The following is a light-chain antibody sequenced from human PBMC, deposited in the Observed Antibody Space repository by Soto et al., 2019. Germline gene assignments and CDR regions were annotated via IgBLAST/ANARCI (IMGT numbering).Light chain of an antibody. CDR1: QDLTNY. V-gene: IGKV1-39*01. Sequence: DIQMTQSPPSLAASVGDRVTITCQASQDLTNYLNWYQQKPGEAPKLLIYDTITLEEGVPSRFSGSTTGTDFTLTITGLQPEDSATYYCQQTLSVPRTFGLGTKVEIK. CDR2: DTI. J-gene: IGKJ1*01. CDR3: QQTLSVPRT.